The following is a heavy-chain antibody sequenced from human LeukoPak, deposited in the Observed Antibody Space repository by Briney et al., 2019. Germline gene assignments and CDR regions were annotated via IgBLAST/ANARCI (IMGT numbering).Heavy chain of an antibody. CDR2: IIPIFGTA. CDR3: AIPHRANYCSGGSCHPGDYYYYMDV. D-gene: IGHD2-15*01. J-gene: IGHJ6*03. CDR1: GGTFSSYA. Sequence: GASVKVSCKASGGTFSSYAISWVRQAPGQGLEWMGGIIPIFGTANYAQKFQGRVTITADKSTSTAYMELSSLRSEDTAVYYCAIPHRANYCSGGSCHPGDYYYYMDVWGKGTTVTVSS. V-gene: IGHV1-69*06.